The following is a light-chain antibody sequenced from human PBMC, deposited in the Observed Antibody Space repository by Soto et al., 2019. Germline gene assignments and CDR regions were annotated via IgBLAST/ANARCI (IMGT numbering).Light chain of an antibody. CDR3: QQYNNWPIT. J-gene: IGKJ5*01. CDR1: QSVGSL. Sequence: EVVMTQSPATLSVSPGEGATLSCRASQSVGSLVAWYQQKPGQAPRLLIYRASTRATGIADRFTGSGSGTELNLTISRLQTEDFAVYYCQQYNNWPITCGQGTRLEIK. CDR2: RAS. V-gene: IGKV3-15*01.